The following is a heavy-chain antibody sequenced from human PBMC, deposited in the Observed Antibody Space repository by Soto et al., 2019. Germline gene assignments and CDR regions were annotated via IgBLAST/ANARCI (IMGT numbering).Heavy chain of an antibody. D-gene: IGHD2-15*01. CDR2: ISHTGRT. CDR3: ARDPANLALAVAYFDS. J-gene: IGHJ4*02. V-gene: IGHV4-59*08. Sequence: PSETLSLTCTVSGGSMNTYYWGWIRQSPEKGLEWIGSISHTGRTSYNPSLKSRVSISVDTSKNQFSLTLTSVTAADTAVYYCARDPANLALAVAYFDSWGQGTLVTVSS. CDR1: GGSMNTYY.